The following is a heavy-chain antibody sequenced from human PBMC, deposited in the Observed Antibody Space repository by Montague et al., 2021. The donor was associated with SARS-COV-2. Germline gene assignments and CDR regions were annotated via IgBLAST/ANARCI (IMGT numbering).Heavy chain of an antibody. CDR1: GVSVNSGTNY. D-gene: IGHD3-10*01. CDR3: ARDPRVANYFDY. J-gene: IGHJ4*02. V-gene: IGHV4-31*03. Sequence: TLSLTCSVSGVSVNSGTNYWTWIRQQPGKGLEWIGYIYSSGVAYYIPSLRSRVTISLDTSQNQFSLNLSSVTGADTARYYCARDPRVANYFDYWGQGTPVTVSS. CDR2: IYSSGVA.